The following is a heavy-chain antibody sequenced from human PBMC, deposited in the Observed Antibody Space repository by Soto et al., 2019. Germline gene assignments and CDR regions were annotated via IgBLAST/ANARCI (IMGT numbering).Heavy chain of an antibody. CDR1: GGSISSSNW. CDR2: IYHSGST. V-gene: IGHV4-4*02. CDR3: ARGPGKGIVFVADAISADY. D-gene: IGHD2-2*01. Sequence: PSETLSLTCAVSGGSISSSNWWSWVRQPPGKGLEWIGEIYHSGSTNYNPSLKSRVTISVDKSKNQFSLKLSSVTAADTAVYYCARGPGKGIVFVADAISADYWGQGTLVTVSS. J-gene: IGHJ4*02.